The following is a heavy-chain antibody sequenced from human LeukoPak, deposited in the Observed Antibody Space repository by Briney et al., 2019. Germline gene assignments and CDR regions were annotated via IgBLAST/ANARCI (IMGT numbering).Heavy chain of an antibody. CDR1: GFTFSSYA. J-gene: IGHJ4*02. CDR3: ARDLRVNGLGTGFFDY. CDR2: ISYDGSNK. V-gene: IGHV3-30-3*01. Sequence: SGGSLRLSCAASGFTFSSYAMHWVRQAPGKGLEWVAVISYDGSNKYYADSVKGRFTISSDNSKNTLYLQMNSLRTEDTAVYHCARDLRVNGLGTGFFDYWGQGTLVTVSS. D-gene: IGHD3-10*01.